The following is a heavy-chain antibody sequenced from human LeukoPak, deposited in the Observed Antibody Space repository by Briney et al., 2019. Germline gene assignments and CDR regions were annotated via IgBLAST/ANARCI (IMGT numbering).Heavy chain of an antibody. D-gene: IGHD3-9*01. CDR1: GYTFTSYY. CDR3: ARDILTGYYPTY. Sequence: ASVKVSCKASGYTFTSYYMHWVRQAPGQGLEWMGIINPSGGSTSYAQKFQGRVTMTRDTSTSTVYMELSSLRSEDAAVYYCARDILTGYYPTYWGQGTLVTVSS. CDR2: INPSGGST. J-gene: IGHJ4*02. V-gene: IGHV1-46*01.